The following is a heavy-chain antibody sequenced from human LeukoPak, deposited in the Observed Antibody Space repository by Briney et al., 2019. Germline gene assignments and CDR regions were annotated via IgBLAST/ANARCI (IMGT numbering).Heavy chain of an antibody. V-gene: IGHV3-74*01. J-gene: IGHJ4*02. CDR2: IKTDGSRT. Sequence: GGSLRLSCVASGFTFSNYWMHWVRQAPGKGLVWVSRIKTDGSRTNYADSVKGRFTISRDNAKNTLYLQMNSLRAEDTAVYYCAREVSYYYDSSGYLGYWGQGTLVTVSS. D-gene: IGHD3-22*01. CDR3: AREVSYYYDSSGYLGY. CDR1: GFTFSNYW.